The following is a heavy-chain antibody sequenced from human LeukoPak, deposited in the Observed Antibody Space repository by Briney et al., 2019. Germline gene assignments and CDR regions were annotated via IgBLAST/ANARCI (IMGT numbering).Heavy chain of an antibody. D-gene: IGHD3-9*01. CDR1: GYTFTSYY. V-gene: IGHV1-46*01. Sequence: ASVKVSCKASGYTFTSYYMHWVRQAPGQGLEWMGIINTSGGSTSYAQKFQGRVTMTRDTSTSTVYMELSSLRSEDTAVYYCARDPATYGILTGYPPDYWGQGTLVTVSS. CDR3: ARDPATYGILTGYPPDY. CDR2: INTSGGST. J-gene: IGHJ4*02.